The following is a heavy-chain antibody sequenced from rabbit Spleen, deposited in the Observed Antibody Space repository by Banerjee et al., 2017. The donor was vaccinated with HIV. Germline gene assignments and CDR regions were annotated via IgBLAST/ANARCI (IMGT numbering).Heavy chain of an antibody. Sequence: EQLEESGGGLVKPEGSLTLTCKASGFSFSGDYWTSWVRQAPGKGLEWIGCVVAGGGGNTAYANWAKGRFTISETSSTTVTLQMTSLTGADTATYFCARTGIGDGTYLHLWGPGTLVTVS. J-gene: IGHJ4*01. D-gene: IGHD2-1*01. V-gene: IGHV1S45*01. CDR2: VVAGGGGNT. CDR3: ARTGIGDGTYLHL. CDR1: GFSFSGDYW.